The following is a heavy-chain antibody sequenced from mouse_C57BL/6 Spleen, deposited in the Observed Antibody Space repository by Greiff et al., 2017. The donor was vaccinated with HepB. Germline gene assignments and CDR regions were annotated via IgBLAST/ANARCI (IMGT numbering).Heavy chain of an antibody. CDR1: GFTFSSYG. J-gene: IGHJ3*01. D-gene: IGHD4-1*01. CDR2: ISSGGSYT. CDR3: ARSPPLNWSFAY. Sequence: EVKLVESGGDLVKPGGSLKLSCAASGFTFSSYGMSWVRQTPDKRLEWVATISSGGSYTYYPDSVKGRFTISRDNAKNTLYLQMSSLKSEDTAMYYCARSPPLNWSFAYWGQGTLVTVSA. V-gene: IGHV5-6*02.